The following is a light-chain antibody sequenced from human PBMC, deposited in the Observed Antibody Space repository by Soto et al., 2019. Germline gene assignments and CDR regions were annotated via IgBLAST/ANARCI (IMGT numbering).Light chain of an antibody. J-gene: IGKJ5*01. CDR1: QNVRDN. CDR2: SGS. Sequence: EVVMTHSPDTLSVSPVDTATLSCMASQNVRDNLAWYQPKPGQAPRLLMYSGSTRATGIPARFSGSGSGTEFTLTIRSLQSEDFAVYYCQQYNNWPPINCGQGTRRAIK. V-gene: IGKV3-15*01. CDR3: QQYNNWPPIN.